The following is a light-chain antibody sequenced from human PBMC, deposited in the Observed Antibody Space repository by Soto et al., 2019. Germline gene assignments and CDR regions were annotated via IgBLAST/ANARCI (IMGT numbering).Light chain of an antibody. Sequence: EIVMTQSPSTLSLSXGGRATLTXXXSQSVSSDLAWYQQKPGQALRLLIYGASTRATGIPARFSGSGSGTDFTLTISSLQSEDFAVYYCQQYNNWPPITFGQGTRLENK. CDR3: QQYNNWPPIT. J-gene: IGKJ5*01. V-gene: IGKV3-15*01. CDR1: QSVSSD. CDR2: GAS.